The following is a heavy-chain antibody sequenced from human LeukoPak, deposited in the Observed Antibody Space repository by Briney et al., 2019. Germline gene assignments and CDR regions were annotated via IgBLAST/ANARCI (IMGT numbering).Heavy chain of an antibody. D-gene: IGHD5-24*01. Sequence: GGSLRLSCAASGFTFSSYWMSWVRQAPGKGLEWVANIKQDGSEKYYVDSVKGRFTISRDNAKNSLYLQMNSLRAEDTAVYYCARETGWLQFIFDYWGQGTLVTVSS. CDR1: GFTFSSYW. V-gene: IGHV3-7*01. CDR2: IKQDGSEK. CDR3: ARETGWLQFIFDY. J-gene: IGHJ4*02.